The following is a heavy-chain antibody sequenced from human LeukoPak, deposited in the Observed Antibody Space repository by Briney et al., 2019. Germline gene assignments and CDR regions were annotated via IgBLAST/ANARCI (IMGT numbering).Heavy chain of an antibody. J-gene: IGHJ5*02. CDR2: IWYDGSNK. CDR3: ARSRLVVVPAANWFDP. Sequence: GGSLRLSCAASGFTFSSYGMHWVRQAPGKGLEWVAVIWYDGSNKYYADSVKGRFTISRDNSKNTLYLQMNSLRAEDTAVYYCARSRLVVVPAANWFDPWGQGTQVTVSS. V-gene: IGHV3-33*01. D-gene: IGHD2-2*01. CDR1: GFTFSSYG.